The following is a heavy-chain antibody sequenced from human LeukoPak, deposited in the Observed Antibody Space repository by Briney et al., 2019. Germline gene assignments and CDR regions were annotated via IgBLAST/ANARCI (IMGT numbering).Heavy chain of an antibody. CDR2: IYYSGNT. CDR1: GGSLSSSSYY. D-gene: IGHD3-22*01. Sequence: PSETLSLTCTVSGGSLSSSSYYWGWSRQPPGKGLEWIGTIYYSGNTNYNPSLKSRVSLSVDTSKRQFSLELTSVTAADTALYYCARSLYYYGSGGRLHYFDYWGQGTLVTVTS. CDR3: ARSLYYYGSGGRLHYFDY. J-gene: IGHJ4*02. V-gene: IGHV4-39*01.